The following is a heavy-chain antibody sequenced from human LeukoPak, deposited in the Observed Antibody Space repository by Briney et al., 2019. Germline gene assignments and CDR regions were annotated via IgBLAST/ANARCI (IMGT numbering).Heavy chain of an antibody. CDR2: IYTSGST. V-gene: IGHV4-4*07. J-gene: IGHJ4*02. CDR1: GGSISSYY. Sequence: PSETLSLTCTVSGGSISSYYWSWIRQPAGKGLEWIGRIYTSGSTNYNPSLKSRGTMSVDTSKNQFSLKLSSVTAADTAVYYCAGTLDSGSYPYGIPTTHHYWGQGTLVTVPS. D-gene: IGHD1-26*01. CDR3: AGTLDSGSYPYGIPTTHHY.